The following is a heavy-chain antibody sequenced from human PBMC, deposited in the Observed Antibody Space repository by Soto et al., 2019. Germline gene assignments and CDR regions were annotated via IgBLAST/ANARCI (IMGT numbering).Heavy chain of an antibody. CDR2: ISGSGGST. CDR3: AKDLTAASLVLGWFDP. CDR1: GFTFSSYA. Sequence: EVQLLESGGGLVQPGGSLRLSCAASGFTFSSYAMSWVRQAPGKGLEWVSAISGSGGSTYYADSVKGRFTISRDNSKNTLYLPMNSLRAEDTAVYYCAKDLTAASLVLGWFDPWGQGTLVTVSS. D-gene: IGHD2-8*01. J-gene: IGHJ5*02. V-gene: IGHV3-23*01.